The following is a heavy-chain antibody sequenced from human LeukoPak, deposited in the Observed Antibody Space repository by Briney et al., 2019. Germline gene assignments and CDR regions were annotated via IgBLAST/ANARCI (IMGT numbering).Heavy chain of an antibody. D-gene: IGHD3-22*01. Sequence: PSETLSLTCTVSGGSNSSGSYYWSWIRQPAGKGLEWIGRIYTSGSTNYNPSLKSRVTISVDTSKNQFSLKLSSVTAADTAVYYCARATYYYDSSGRTDAFDIWGQGTMVTVSS. J-gene: IGHJ3*02. CDR3: ARATYYYDSSGRTDAFDI. CDR2: IYTSGST. CDR1: GGSNSSGSYY. V-gene: IGHV4-61*02.